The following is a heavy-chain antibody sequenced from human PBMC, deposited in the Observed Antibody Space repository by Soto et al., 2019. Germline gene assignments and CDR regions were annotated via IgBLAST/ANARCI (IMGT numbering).Heavy chain of an antibody. CDR3: ARGIGDGYKSITFDI. D-gene: IGHD5-12*01. Sequence: QLQLQESGSGLVKPSQTLSLTCAVSGGSISSGGYSWSWIRQPPGKGLEWIGYIYHSGSTYYNPSLKSRVTISVDRSKNQFSRKLSSVTAADTAVYYCARGIGDGYKSITFDIWGQGTMVTVSS. CDR2: IYHSGST. CDR1: GGSISSGGYS. V-gene: IGHV4-30-2*01. J-gene: IGHJ3*02.